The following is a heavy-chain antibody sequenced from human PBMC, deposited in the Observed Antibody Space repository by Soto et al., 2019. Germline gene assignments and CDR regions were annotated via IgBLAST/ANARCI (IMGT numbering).Heavy chain of an antibody. V-gene: IGHV4-59*01. D-gene: IGHD4-4*01. CDR1: SGSISSYY. CDR3: ARAPNDYNYHYYGLDV. CDR2: IYYSGNT. Sequence: QVQLQESGPGLVKPSETLSLTCVVSSGSISSYYWSWIRQPPGKGLECIGYIYYSGNTKYNPSLESRVTISVDMSKNQFSLNLRSVTAADTAVYYCARAPNDYNYHYYGLDVWGQGTTVTVSS. J-gene: IGHJ6*02.